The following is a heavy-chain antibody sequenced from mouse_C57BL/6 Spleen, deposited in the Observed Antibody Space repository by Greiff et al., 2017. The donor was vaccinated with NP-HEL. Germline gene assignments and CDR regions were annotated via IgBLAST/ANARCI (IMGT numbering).Heavy chain of an antibody. CDR2: IYPGDGDT. D-gene: IGHD1-2*01. CDR1: GYAFSSSW. Sequence: VQLQQSGPELVKPGASVKISCKASGYAFSSSWMNWVKQRPGKGLEWIGRIYPGDGDTNYNGKFKGKATLTADKSSSTAYMQLSSLTSEDSAVYFCARLLRPYAMDYWGQGTSVTVSS. V-gene: IGHV1-82*01. J-gene: IGHJ4*01. CDR3: ARLLRPYAMDY.